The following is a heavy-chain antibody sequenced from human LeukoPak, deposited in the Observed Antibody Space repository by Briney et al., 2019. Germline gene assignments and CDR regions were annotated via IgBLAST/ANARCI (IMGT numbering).Heavy chain of an antibody. CDR1: GFTFSSYW. CDR3: ARGADGVSSNSRGWFDP. J-gene: IGHJ5*02. CDR2: IKQDGSEK. Sequence: GGSLRLSCAASGFTFSSYWMSWVRQAPGKGLEWVANIKQDGSEKYFVDSVKGRFTISRDNAKNSLYLQMNSLRAEDTAVYYCARGADGVSSNSRGWFDPWGQGTLVTVSS. D-gene: IGHD2-15*01. V-gene: IGHV3-7*01.